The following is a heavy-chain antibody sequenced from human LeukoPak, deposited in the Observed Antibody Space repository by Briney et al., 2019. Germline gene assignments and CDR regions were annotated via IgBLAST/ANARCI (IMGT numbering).Heavy chain of an antibody. J-gene: IGHJ4*02. Sequence: PSETLSLTCTVSGGSISSYYWSWIRQPPGKGLEWIGYIYYSGSTNYNPSLKSRVTISVDTSKNQFSLKLSSVTAADTAVYYCAGALTDYYDSSGPFDYWGQGTLVTVSS. D-gene: IGHD3-22*01. CDR2: IYYSGST. CDR1: GGSISSYY. CDR3: AGALTDYYDSSGPFDY. V-gene: IGHV4-59*01.